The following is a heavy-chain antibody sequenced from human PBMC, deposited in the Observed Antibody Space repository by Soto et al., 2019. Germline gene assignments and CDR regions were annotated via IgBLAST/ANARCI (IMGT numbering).Heavy chain of an antibody. CDR2: ISNNGGTA. V-gene: IGHV3-64D*06. D-gene: IGHD1-26*01. Sequence: SGGSLRLSCSASGFTFSNFAMHWVRQAPGKGLEYVSAISNNGGTAYYADSVKGRFTISRDNSKNTLYLQMSSLRTEDTAVYYCVNSISGSYFYWGQGTLVTVSS. CDR1: GFTFSNFA. J-gene: IGHJ4*02. CDR3: VNSISGSYFY.